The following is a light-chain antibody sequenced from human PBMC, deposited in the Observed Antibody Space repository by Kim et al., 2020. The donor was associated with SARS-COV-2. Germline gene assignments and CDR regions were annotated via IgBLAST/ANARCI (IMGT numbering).Light chain of an antibody. CDR3: GTLNSSLSGYV. CDR2: DNN. J-gene: IGLJ1*01. CDR1: SSNIGSNY. V-gene: IGLV1-51*01. Sequence: GQKVTITCSVTSSNIGSNYVSWYQQLPGTAPNLLIYDNNKRPSGIPDQFSGSKSGTSATLGITGLQTGDEADYYCGTLNSSLSGYVFGTGTKVTVL.